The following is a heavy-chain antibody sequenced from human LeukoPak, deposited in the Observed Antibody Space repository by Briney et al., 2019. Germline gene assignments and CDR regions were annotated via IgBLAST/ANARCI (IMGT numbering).Heavy chain of an antibody. V-gene: IGHV3-30*18. CDR3: AKEKSYDSSGYYPHY. D-gene: IGHD3-22*01. CDR2: ISYDGSNK. Sequence: PGRSLRLSCAASGFTFSSYAMHWVRQAPGKGLEWVAVISYDGSNKYYADSVKGRFTISRDNSKNTLYLQMNSLRAEDTAVYYCAKEKSYDSSGYYPHYWGQGTLVTVSS. J-gene: IGHJ4*02. CDR1: GFTFSSYA.